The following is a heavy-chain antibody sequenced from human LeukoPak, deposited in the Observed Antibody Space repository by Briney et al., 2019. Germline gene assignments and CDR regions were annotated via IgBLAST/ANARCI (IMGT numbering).Heavy chain of an antibody. CDR2: IYSDGSST. Sequence: VGSLRLSCGASGFTFSSYWIHWVRHAPGKGLGWVSRIYSDGSSTSYADSVKGRFTISRDNAKNTLYLQMDSLRAEDTAVYFCARTEYSGSYFDNWGQGTLVTVSS. CDR1: GFTFSSYW. J-gene: IGHJ4*02. CDR3: ARTEYSGSYFDN. D-gene: IGHD1-26*01. V-gene: IGHV3-74*01.